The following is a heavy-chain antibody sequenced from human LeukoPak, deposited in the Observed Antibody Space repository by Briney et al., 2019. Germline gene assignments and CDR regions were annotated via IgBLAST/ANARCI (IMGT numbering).Heavy chain of an antibody. J-gene: IGHJ4*02. Sequence: PGGSLRLSCAASGSNFGNYYVSWVRQAPGKGLEWVSHITASGTAMFYADSVKGRFTISRDNAKNSLYLQMNSLRDEDTAVYYCASSGSYRFDYWGQGTLVTVSS. D-gene: IGHD1-26*01. CDR3: ASSGSYRFDY. CDR1: GSNFGNYY. CDR2: ITASGTAM. V-gene: IGHV3-48*02.